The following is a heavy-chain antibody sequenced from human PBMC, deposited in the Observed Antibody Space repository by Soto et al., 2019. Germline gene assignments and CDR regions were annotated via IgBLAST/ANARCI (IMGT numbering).Heavy chain of an antibody. D-gene: IGHD4-17*01. V-gene: IGHV2-5*02. J-gene: IGHJ6*02. Sequence: GSGPTLVNPTQTLTLTCTFSGFSLSTSGVGVGWIRQPPGKALEWLALIYWDDDKRYSPSLKSRLTITKDTSKNQVVLTMTNMGPVDTATYYCARLTTVTTSYGMDVWGQGTTVTVPS. CDR3: ARLTTVTTSYGMDV. CDR2: IYWDDDK. CDR1: GFSLSTSGVG.